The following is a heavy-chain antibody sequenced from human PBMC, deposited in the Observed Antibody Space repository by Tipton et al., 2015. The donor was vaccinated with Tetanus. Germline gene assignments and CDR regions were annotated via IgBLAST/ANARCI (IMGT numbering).Heavy chain of an antibody. Sequence: LRLSCAVYGGSFSGYYWSWIRQPPGKGLEWIGEINHSGSTNYNPSLKSRVTISVDTSKNQFSLKLSSVTAADTAVYYCARGGYCSGGSCIYYYGMDVWAKGPRSPSP. V-gene: IGHV4-34*01. CDR1: GGSFSGYY. CDR3: ARGGYCSGGSCIYYYGMDV. D-gene: IGHD2-15*01. J-gene: IGHJ6*02. CDR2: INHSGST.